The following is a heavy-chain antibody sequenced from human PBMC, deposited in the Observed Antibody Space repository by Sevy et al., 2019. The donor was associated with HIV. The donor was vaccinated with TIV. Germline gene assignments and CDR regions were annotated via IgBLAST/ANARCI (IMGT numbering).Heavy chain of an antibody. V-gene: IGHV1-69*06. D-gene: IGHD2-2*01. CDR1: GGTFSSYA. CDR2: IIPIFGTA. J-gene: IGHJ4*02. CDR3: ARGPYCSSTSCYANY. Sequence: ASVKVSCKASGGTFSSYAISWVRQAPGQGLEWMGGIIPIFGTANYAQKFQGRVTITADKSTSTAYMELSSLRSEDTAGYYCARGPYCSSTSCYANYWGQGTLVTVSS.